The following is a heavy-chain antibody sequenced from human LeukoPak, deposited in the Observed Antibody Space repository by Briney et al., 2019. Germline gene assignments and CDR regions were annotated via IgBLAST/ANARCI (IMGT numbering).Heavy chain of an antibody. J-gene: IGHJ4*02. Sequence: GGSLRLSCAASGFTFSTYWMHWVRQAPGKGLEWVGFIRSKAYGGTTEYAASVKGRFTISRDDPKSIVYLQMNSLKTEDTAVYYCTSGRLYCSGGSCYSGPYYFDYWGQGTLVTVSS. CDR3: TSGRLYCSGGSCYSGPYYFDY. D-gene: IGHD2-15*01. V-gene: IGHV3-49*04. CDR2: IRSKAYGGTT. CDR1: GFTFSTYW.